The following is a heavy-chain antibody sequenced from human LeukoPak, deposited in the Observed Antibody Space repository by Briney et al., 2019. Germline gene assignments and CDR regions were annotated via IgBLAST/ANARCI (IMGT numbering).Heavy chain of an antibody. CDR2: ISSNGGST. Sequence: GGSVRLSCAASGFTFSSYAMHWVRQAPGKGLEYVSAISSNGGSTYYANSVKGRFTISRDNSKNTLYLQMGSLRAEDMAVYYCARTKGSFAASYYFDYWGQGTLVTVSS. D-gene: IGHD6-13*01. CDR3: ARTKGSFAASYYFDY. V-gene: IGHV3-64*01. J-gene: IGHJ4*02. CDR1: GFTFSSYA.